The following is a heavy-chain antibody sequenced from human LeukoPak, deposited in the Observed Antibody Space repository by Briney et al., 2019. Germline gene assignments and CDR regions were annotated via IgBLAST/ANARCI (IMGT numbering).Heavy chain of an antibody. J-gene: IGHJ6*03. Sequence: GASVKVSCKASGYTFTGYYMHWVRQAPGQGLEWMGWINPNSGGTNYAQKFQGRVTMTRDTSISTAYMELSRLRSDDTAVYYCAREARVFDWFANYMDVWGKGTTVTVSS. D-gene: IGHD3-9*01. CDR1: GYTFTGYY. V-gene: IGHV1-2*02. CDR3: AREARVFDWFANYMDV. CDR2: INPNSGGT.